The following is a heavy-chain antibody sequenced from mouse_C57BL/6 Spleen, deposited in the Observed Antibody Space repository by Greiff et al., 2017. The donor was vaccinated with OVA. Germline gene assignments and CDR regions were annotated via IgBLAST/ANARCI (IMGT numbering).Heavy chain of an antibody. CDR1: GFTFTDYY. Sequence: EVKVVESGGGLVQPGGSLSLSCAASGFTFTDYYMSWVSQPPGKALEWLGFIRNKANGYTTEYNAYVKGRFTIYRDNSQSILYLQMNALRAEDSATYYCASSSGVYYAMDYWGPGPSVTVSS. D-gene: IGHD6-1*01. CDR3: ASSSGVYYAMDY. J-gene: IGHJ4*01. V-gene: IGHV7-3*01. CDR2: IRNKANGYTT.